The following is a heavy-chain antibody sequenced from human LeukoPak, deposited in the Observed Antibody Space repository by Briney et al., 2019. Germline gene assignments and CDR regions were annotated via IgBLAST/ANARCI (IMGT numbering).Heavy chain of an antibody. Sequence: APVKVSCKASGYTFTSYGISWVRQAPGQGLEWMGWISAYNGNTNYAQKLQGRVTMTTDTSTSTAYMELRSLRSDDTAVYYCAREGSVATPPYYYYGMDVWGQGTMVTVSS. V-gene: IGHV1-18*01. CDR3: AREGSVATPPYYYYGMDV. CDR2: ISAYNGNT. CDR1: GYTFTSYG. J-gene: IGHJ6*02. D-gene: IGHD5-12*01.